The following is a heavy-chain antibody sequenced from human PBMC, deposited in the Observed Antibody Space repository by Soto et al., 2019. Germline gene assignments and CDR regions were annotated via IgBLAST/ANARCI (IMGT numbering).Heavy chain of an antibody. D-gene: IGHD2-8*02. CDR2: LKSRRAGGTS. Sequence: EVQLVESGGGLVKPGGSLRLSCAASGITFTTAWMGWVRQAPGKGLEWIGRLKSRRAGGTSDYAAPVQGRFSISKDESKYTLYLQMNSLKAEDTAVYHCTTDGGVSAYPLFWAWGQGTLVTVSS. V-gene: IGHV3-15*01. J-gene: IGHJ5*02. CDR3: TTDGGVSAYPLFWA. CDR1: GITFTTAW.